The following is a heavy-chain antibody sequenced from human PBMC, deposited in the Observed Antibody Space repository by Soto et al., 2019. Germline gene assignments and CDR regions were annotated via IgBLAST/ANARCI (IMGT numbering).Heavy chain of an antibody. CDR1: GYSFTDYH. CDR2: INPKSGGT. V-gene: IGHV1-2*04. D-gene: IGHD2-8*01. Sequence: QVQLVQSGAEVKKPGASVRVSCKASGYSFTDYHIHWVRQAPGQGLEWLGRINPKSGGTSTAQKFQGWVTMTRDRSISTVYMELTTLRSDDTAVYFRARGHSTDCSNGVCSFFYNHEMDVWGQGTTVTVSS. CDR3: ARGHSTDCSNGVCSFFYNHEMDV. J-gene: IGHJ6*02.